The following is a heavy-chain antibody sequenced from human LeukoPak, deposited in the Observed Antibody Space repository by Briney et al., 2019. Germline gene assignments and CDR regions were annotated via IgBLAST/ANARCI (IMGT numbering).Heavy chain of an antibody. CDR2: IYYSGST. D-gene: IGHD3-3*01. CDR1: GGSISSYY. J-gene: IGHJ4*02. CDR3: ARESFGVVMY. V-gene: IGHV4-59*01. Sequence: SETLSLTCTVSGGSISSYYWSWIRQPPGKGLEWIGYIYYSGSTNYNPSLKSRVTISVDTSKNQFSLKLSFVTAADTAVYYCARESFGVVMYWGQGTLVTVSS.